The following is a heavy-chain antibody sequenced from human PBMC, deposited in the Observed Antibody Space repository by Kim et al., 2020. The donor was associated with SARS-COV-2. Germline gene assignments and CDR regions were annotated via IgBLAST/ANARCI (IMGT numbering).Heavy chain of an antibody. D-gene: IGHD6-13*01. CDR1: GFTGFTFSAYS. J-gene: IGHJ4*02. CDR3: ARSRSYSTSWFFDF. Sequence: GGSLRLSCAASGFTGFTFSAYSMHWVRQAPGKGLERVTLISYDGGNKYSADSVRDRFTISRDNSKNTVYLQMKSLRTEDTAVYYCARSRSYSTSWFFDFCGQGTLVTVSS. CDR2: ISYDGGNK. V-gene: IGHV3-30-3*01.